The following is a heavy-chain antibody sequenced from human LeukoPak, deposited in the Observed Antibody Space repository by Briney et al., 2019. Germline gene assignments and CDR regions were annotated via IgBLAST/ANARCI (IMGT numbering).Heavy chain of an antibody. CDR1: GFTVSSNY. Sequence: GESQRLSRAPSGFTVSSNYTSWVRQAPGDWLGWVSVIYSGGSTYYADYAKCRFTISRDNSKYKLYLQMNSLRADDTAVYYCERDPYGAVRGDYWGQGALVTVSS. CDR3: ERDPYGAVRGDY. CDR2: IYSGGST. D-gene: IGHD3-10*01. V-gene: IGHV3-66*01. J-gene: IGHJ4*02.